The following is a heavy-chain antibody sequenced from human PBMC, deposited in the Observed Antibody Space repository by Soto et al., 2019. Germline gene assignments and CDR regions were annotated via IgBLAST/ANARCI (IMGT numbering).Heavy chain of an antibody. CDR2: IYYSGST. D-gene: IGHD3-3*01. CDR3: ARGLLYDFCSGYSAPKYYFDY. V-gene: IGHV4-31*03. CDR1: GGSISSGGYY. Sequence: QVQLQESGPGLVKPSQTLSLTCTVSGGSISSGGYYWSWIRQHPGKGLEWIGYIYYSGSTYYNPSLKSRVTISVDTSKNQFSLKLSSVTAADTAVYYCARGLLYDFCSGYSAPKYYFDYWGQGTLVTVSS. J-gene: IGHJ4*02.